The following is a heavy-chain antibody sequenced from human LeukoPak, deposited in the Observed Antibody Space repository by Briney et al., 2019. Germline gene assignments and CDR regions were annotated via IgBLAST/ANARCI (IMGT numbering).Heavy chain of an antibody. Sequence: ASVKVSCTASGYTFTSYGISWVRQAPGQGLEWMGWISAYNGNTNYAQKLQGRVTMTTDTSTSTAYMELRSLRSDDTAVYYCARVGDDILTGYFRVGYYYGMDVWGQGTTVTVSS. V-gene: IGHV1-18*01. J-gene: IGHJ6*02. CDR1: GYTFTSYG. CDR3: ARVGDDILTGYFRVGYYYGMDV. D-gene: IGHD3-9*01. CDR2: ISAYNGNT.